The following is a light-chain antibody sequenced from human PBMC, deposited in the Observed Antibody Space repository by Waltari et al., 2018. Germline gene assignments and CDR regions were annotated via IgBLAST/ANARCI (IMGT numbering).Light chain of an antibody. CDR2: YDR. Sequence: SYVVTQPPSVSVAPGETATITCGGDNLGTNSVHWYPQKAGQAPVLVIFYDRDRPSGIPDRFSGSNSGNTATLTISRVEAGDEARYYCHVWHPHVDPGVFGTGTEVTVL. J-gene: IGLJ1*01. CDR1: NLGTNS. CDR3: HVWHPHVDPGV. V-gene: IGLV3-21*04.